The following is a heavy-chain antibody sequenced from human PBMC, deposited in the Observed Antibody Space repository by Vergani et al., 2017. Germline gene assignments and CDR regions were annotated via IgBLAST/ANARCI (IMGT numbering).Heavy chain of an antibody. Sequence: EVQLVESGGGLVQPGRSLRLSCAASGFTFDDYAMHWVRQAPGKGLEWVSYISSSSSTIYYADSVKGRFTISRDNAKNSLYLDMSSLRAEDTAVYYCVRDVRVSRTWGQGTLVAVSS. CDR1: GFTFDDYA. CDR3: VRDVRVSRT. J-gene: IGHJ3*01. CDR2: ISSSSSTI. V-gene: IGHV3-48*01.